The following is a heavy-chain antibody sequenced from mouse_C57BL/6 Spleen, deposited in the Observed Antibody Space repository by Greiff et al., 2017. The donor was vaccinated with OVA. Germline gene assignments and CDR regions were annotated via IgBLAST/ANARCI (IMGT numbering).Heavy chain of an antibody. CDR3: ARDEGGSPWFAY. J-gene: IGHJ3*01. D-gene: IGHD1-1*01. V-gene: IGHV7-1*01. CDR2: SRNKANDYTT. Sequence: EVKVVESGGGLVQSGRSLRLSCATSGFTFSDFYMEWVRQAPGKGLEWIAASRNKANDYTTEYSASVKGRFIVSRDTSQSILYLQMNALRAEDTAIYYCARDEGGSPWFAYWGQGTLVTVSA. CDR1: GFTFSDFY.